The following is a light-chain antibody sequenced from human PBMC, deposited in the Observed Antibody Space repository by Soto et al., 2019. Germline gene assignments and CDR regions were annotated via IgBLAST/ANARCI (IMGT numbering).Light chain of an antibody. J-gene: IGLJ3*02. CDR2: EVS. CDR3: SSYAGRNNGV. V-gene: IGLV2-8*01. Sequence: QSVLTQPPSASGSPGQSVTISCTGTSSDVGDYNYVSWYQQHPGKAPKLMIYEVSKRPAGVPDRFSGSKSGNTASLTVSGLQAEDEADYYCSSYAGRNNGVFGGGTKVTVL. CDR1: SSDVGDYNY.